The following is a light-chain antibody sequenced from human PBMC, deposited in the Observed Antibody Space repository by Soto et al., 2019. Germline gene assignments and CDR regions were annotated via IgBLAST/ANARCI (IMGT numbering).Light chain of an antibody. Sequence: QSVLTQPPSASGTPGERVTIPYSRSSSNIESNTVTWYQQLPGTALKLVIYSNYDRPSGVPDRFSGAPSGTAASLVISGLQSEDEADYCRAAWDDRMNGYSFGSGTKVTVL. CDR1: SSNIESNT. V-gene: IGLV1-44*01. J-gene: IGLJ1*01. CDR3: AAWDDRMNGYS. CDR2: SNY.